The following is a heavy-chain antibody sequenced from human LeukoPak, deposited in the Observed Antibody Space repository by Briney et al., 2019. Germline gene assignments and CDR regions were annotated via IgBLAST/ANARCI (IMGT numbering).Heavy chain of an antibody. V-gene: IGHV1-69*05. CDR3: ARASHNYYGSGSYEDY. Sequence: SVKVSCKASGGTFSSYAISWVRQAPGQGLEWMGRIIPIFGTANYAQKFQGRVTITTDESTSTAYMELSSLRSEDTTVYYCARASHNYYGSGSYEDYWGQGTLVTVSS. CDR2: IIPIFGTA. CDR1: GGTFSSYA. D-gene: IGHD3-10*01. J-gene: IGHJ4*02.